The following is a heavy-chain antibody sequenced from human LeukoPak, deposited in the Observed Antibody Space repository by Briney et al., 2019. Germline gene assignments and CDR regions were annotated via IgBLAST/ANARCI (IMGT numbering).Heavy chain of an antibody. CDR3: ARVASSSWYNYLDY. V-gene: IGHV3-64*01. D-gene: IGHD6-13*01. Sequence: PGGSLRLSCAASGFTFSSYAMHWVRQAPGKGLEYVSAISSNGGSTYYANSVKGRFTISRDNSKNTLYLQMGSLRAEDMAVYYCARVASSSWYNYLDYWGQGTLVTVSS. J-gene: IGHJ4*02. CDR2: ISSNGGST. CDR1: GFTFSSYA.